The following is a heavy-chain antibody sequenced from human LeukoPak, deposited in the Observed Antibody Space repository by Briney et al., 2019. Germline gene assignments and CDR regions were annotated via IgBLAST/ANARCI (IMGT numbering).Heavy chain of an antibody. CDR2: IYYTGST. CDR1: GGSFSGYY. D-gene: IGHD7-27*01. Sequence: SETLSLTCAVYGGSFSGYYWSWIRQPPGKGLEWIGTIYYTGSTNYNPSLKSRVTISVDTSKNQFSLKLNSVTAADTAVYYCARVPVNIWGNWFDPWGQGTLVTVSS. J-gene: IGHJ5*02. V-gene: IGHV4-34*01. CDR3: ARVPVNIWGNWFDP.